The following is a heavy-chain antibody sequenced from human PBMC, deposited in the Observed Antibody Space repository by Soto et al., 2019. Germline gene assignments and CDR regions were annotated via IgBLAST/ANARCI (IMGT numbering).Heavy chain of an antibody. Sequence: EVQLVESGGGLVKPGGSLRLSCAASGFTFSSYSMKWVRQAPGKGLEWVSSISSSSSYIYYTDSVKGRFTISRDNAKNSLYLQMNSLRAEDTAVYYCAREDGYCSGGSCYSLGGSDYWGQGTLVTVSS. V-gene: IGHV3-21*01. CDR2: ISSSSSYI. J-gene: IGHJ4*02. D-gene: IGHD2-15*01. CDR3: AREDGYCSGGSCYSLGGSDY. CDR1: GFTFSSYS.